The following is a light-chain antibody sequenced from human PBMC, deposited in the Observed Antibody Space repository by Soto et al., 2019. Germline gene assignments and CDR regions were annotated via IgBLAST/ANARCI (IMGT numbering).Light chain of an antibody. J-gene: IGLJ1*01. CDR1: GNDIGAYDY. V-gene: IGLV2-14*01. CDR3: TSFTTLRFYV. CDR2: GVR. Sequence: QSALTQPTSVSGSPGQSVTIYCTGSGNDIGAYDYVSWYQQHPGKAPRLLIHGVRNRPPGISSRFSATKSSPTTSLTTSRLRAEEEADYYCTSFTTLRFYVFGPGTKLTVL.